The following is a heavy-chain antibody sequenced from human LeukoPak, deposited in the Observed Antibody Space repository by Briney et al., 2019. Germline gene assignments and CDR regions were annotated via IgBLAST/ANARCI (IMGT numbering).Heavy chain of an antibody. CDR3: ARDDSSGYYFSFDP. Sequence: PSQTLSLTCTVSGGSISSGGYYWSWIRQHPGKGLEWIGYIYYSGSTYYNPSLKSRVTISVDTSKNQFSLKLSSVTAADTAVYYCARDDSSGYYFSFDPWGQGTLVTVPS. CDR2: IYYSGST. V-gene: IGHV4-31*03. CDR1: GGSISSGGYY. J-gene: IGHJ5*02. D-gene: IGHD3-22*01.